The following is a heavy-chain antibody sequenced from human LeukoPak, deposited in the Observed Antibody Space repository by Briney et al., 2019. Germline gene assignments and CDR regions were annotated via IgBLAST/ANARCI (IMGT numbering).Heavy chain of an antibody. CDR3: ARDSDSSGYSFSDY. CDR2: ISAYNGNT. V-gene: IGHV1-18*01. Sequence: GASVKVSCKASGYTFTSYGISWVRQAPGQGLEWMGWISAYNGNTNYAQKLQGRVTMTTDTSTSTAYMELRSLRSDDTAVYYCARDSDSSGYSFSDYWGQGTLVTVSS. D-gene: IGHD3-22*01. J-gene: IGHJ4*02. CDR1: GYTFTSYG.